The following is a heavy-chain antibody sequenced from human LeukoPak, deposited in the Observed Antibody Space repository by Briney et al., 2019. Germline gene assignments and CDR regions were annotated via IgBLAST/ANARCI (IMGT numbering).Heavy chain of an antibody. CDR2: IYTSGST. CDR1: GGSISSGSYY. Sequence: SETLSLTCTVSGGSISSGSYYWSWIRQPAGKGLEWIGRIYTSGSTNYNPSLKSRVTMSVDTFKNQFSLKLSSVTAADTAVYYCARDRYDILTGYYYFDYWGQGTLVTVSS. J-gene: IGHJ4*02. CDR3: ARDRYDILTGYYYFDY. V-gene: IGHV4-61*02. D-gene: IGHD3-9*01.